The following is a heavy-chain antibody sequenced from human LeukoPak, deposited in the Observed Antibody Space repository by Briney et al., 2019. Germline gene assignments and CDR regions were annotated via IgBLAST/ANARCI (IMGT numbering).Heavy chain of an antibody. CDR2: IYYSGST. V-gene: IGHV4-59*01. D-gene: IGHD3-10*01. Sequence: PETLSLTCTVSGGSISSYYWSWIRQPPGKGLEWIGYIYYSGSTNYNPSLKSRVTISVDTSKNQFSLKLSSVTAADTAVYYCAGGELPGPFDYWGQGTLVTVSS. CDR3: AGGELPGPFDY. CDR1: GGSISSYY. J-gene: IGHJ4*02.